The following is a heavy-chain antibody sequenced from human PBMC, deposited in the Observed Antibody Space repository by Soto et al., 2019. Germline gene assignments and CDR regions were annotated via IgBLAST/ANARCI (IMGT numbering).Heavy chain of an antibody. Sequence: QVQLVESGGGVVQPGRSLRLSCAASGFIFRNFGMHGVRRAPGKGLEWVAAISGDGNDKYYADSMKGRFTISRDNFNNTLYLQLNSLRPEDTAVYHCVQGASTAHQPLDSWGQGVLVTVSS. CDR2: ISGDGNDK. CDR1: GFIFRNFG. CDR3: VQGASTAHQPLDS. D-gene: IGHD1-26*01. V-gene: IGHV3-30*03. J-gene: IGHJ4*02.